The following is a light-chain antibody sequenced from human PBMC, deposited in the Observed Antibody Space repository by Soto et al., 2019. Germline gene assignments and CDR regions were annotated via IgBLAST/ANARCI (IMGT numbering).Light chain of an antibody. V-gene: IGKV1-5*03. CDR3: QQSYNLWT. J-gene: IGKJ1*01. CDR2: KAS. CDR1: QSISSW. Sequence: DIQMTQSPSTLSASLGDRVTITCRASQSISSWLAWYQQKPGKAPKLLIYKASSLESGVPSRFSGSGSGTEFTLTISSLQPDDFATYYCQQSYNLWTFGQGTKVEIK.